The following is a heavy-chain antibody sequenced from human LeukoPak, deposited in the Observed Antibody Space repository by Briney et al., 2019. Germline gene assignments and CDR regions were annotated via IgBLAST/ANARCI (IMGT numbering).Heavy chain of an antibody. Sequence: GGSLRLSCAASGFTFSSYGMSWVRQAPGKGLEWVSAISGSGGSTYYADSVKGRFTISRDNSKNTLYLQMNSLRAEDTAVYYCARGDYYGSIFFYYLDVWGKGTTVTV. CDR1: GFTFSSYG. V-gene: IGHV3-23*01. D-gene: IGHD3-10*01. CDR3: ARGDYYGSIFFYYLDV. J-gene: IGHJ6*03. CDR2: ISGSGGST.